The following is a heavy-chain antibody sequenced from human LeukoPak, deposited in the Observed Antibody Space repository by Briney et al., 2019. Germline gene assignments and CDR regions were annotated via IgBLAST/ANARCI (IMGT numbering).Heavy chain of an antibody. J-gene: IGHJ4*02. CDR3: ARDGVGATLDY. Sequence: GGSLRLSCAASGFTFSSYWMHWVRQAPGKGLVWVSRINSDGSSTSYADSVKGRFTISRDNAKNTLYLQMNSLSGEDTAVYFCARDGVGATLDYWGQGTLVTVSS. D-gene: IGHD1-26*01. CDR1: GFTFSSYW. CDR2: INSDGSST. V-gene: IGHV3-74*01.